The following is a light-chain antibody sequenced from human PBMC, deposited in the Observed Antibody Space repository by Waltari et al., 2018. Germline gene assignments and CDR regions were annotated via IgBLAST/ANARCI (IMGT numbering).Light chain of an antibody. V-gene: IGLV3-1*01. J-gene: IGLJ1*01. CDR3: QAWDSSTLYV. Sequence: SYELTQPPSVSVSPGQTASIHCPGDKLGDKSSCWYQQKPGQSPVLVIYQDSKRPSGLPERFSGSNSGNTATLTISGTQAMDEADYYCQAWDSSTLYVFGTGTKVTVL. CDR1: KLGDKS. CDR2: QDS.